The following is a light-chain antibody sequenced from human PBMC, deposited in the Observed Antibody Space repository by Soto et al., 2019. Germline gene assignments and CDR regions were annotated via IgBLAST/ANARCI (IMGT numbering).Light chain of an antibody. CDR3: QQYNNCPWT. Sequence: EIVMTQSPATLSVSPGGRATLSCRASQSISDTLAWYQQKPGQAPRLLIYSASRGATGFPARFSGSGSGTDFTLTISSLQSEDFAVYYCQQYNNCPWTFGQGTKV. J-gene: IGKJ1*01. CDR2: SAS. V-gene: IGKV3-15*01. CDR1: QSISDT.